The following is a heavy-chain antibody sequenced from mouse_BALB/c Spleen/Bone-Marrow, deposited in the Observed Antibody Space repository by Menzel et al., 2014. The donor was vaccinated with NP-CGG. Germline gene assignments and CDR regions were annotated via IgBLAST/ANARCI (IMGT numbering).Heavy chain of an antibody. J-gene: IGHJ2*01. CDR2: IYPGSGST. CDR1: GYTFTSYW. V-gene: IGHV1S22*01. CDR3: TNHYFDY. Sequence: LQQSGSELVRPGASVELSCKASGYTFTSYWMHWVKQRPGQGLEWIGNIYPGSGSTNYDKKFKSKATLTVDTSSSTVYMQLSSLTSEDSAVYYCTNHYFDYWGQGTTLTVSS.